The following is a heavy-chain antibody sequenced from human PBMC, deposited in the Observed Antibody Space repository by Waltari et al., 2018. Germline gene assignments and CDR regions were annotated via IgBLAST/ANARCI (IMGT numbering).Heavy chain of an antibody. CDR1: GGTFSSYA. CDR3: ARELADSSGLSDAFDI. Sequence: QVQLVQSGAEVTKPGSSVKVSCKASGGTFSSYAISWVRPAPGQGLAVMGGIIPSFGTANYAQKFQGRVTITADESTSTAYMELSSLRSEDTAVYYCARELADSSGLSDAFDIWGQGTMVTVSS. V-gene: IGHV1-69*01. CDR2: IIPSFGTA. D-gene: IGHD3-22*01. J-gene: IGHJ3*02.